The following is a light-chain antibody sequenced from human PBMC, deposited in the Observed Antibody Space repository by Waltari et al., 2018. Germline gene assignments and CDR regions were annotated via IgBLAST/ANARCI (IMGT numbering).Light chain of an antibody. Sequence: DIVMTQSPDSLAVSLGERATINCKSSQSVLYSSNNKNYLAWYQQKPGQPPKLLIYWASTRESGVPDRFSGSGSGTDFTLTITSLQAEDVAVYHCQQYYIMPYTFGQGTKLEIK. CDR1: QSVLYSSNNKNY. J-gene: IGKJ2*01. CDR3: QQYYIMPYT. CDR2: WAS. V-gene: IGKV4-1*01.